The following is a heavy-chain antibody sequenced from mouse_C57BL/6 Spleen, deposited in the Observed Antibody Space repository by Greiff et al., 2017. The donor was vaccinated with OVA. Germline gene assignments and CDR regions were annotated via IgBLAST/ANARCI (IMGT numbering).Heavy chain of an antibody. Sequence: EVQLQESGPGLVKPSQSLSLTCSVTGYSITSGYYWNWIRQFPGNKLEWMGYISYDGSNNYNPSLKNRISITRDTSKNQFFLKLNSVTTEDTATYYCAREENYSNRGFAYWGQGTLVTVSA. J-gene: IGHJ3*01. CDR3: AREENYSNRGFAY. D-gene: IGHD2-5*01. V-gene: IGHV3-6*01. CDR2: ISYDGSN. CDR1: GYSITSGYY.